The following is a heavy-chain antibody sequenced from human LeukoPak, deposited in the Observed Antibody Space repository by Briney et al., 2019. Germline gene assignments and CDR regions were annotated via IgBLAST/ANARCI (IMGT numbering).Heavy chain of an antibody. CDR1: GFTVSSNY. CDR3: AMTTVTTGLG. V-gene: IGHV3-66*01. Sequence: GGSLRLSCAASGFTVSSNYMSWVRQAPGKGLEWVSVIYSGGSTYYADSVKGRFTISRDNAKNSLYLQMNSLRAEDTAVYYCAMTTVTTGLGWGQGTLVTVSS. D-gene: IGHD4-17*01. J-gene: IGHJ4*02. CDR2: IYSGGST.